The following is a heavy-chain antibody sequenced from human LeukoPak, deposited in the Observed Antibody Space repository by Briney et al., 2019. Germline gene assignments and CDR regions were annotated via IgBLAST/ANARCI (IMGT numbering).Heavy chain of an antibody. CDR1: GYTFTGYY. V-gene: IGHV1-2*02. CDR3: AIVSGWYGRFDY. Sequence: ASVKVSCKASGYTFTGYYMHWVRQAPGQGLEWMGWINPNSGGTNYAQKFQGRVTMTRDTSISTAYMELSRLGSDDTAVYYCAIVSGWYGRFDYWGQGTLVTVSS. J-gene: IGHJ4*02. CDR2: INPNSGGT. D-gene: IGHD6-19*01.